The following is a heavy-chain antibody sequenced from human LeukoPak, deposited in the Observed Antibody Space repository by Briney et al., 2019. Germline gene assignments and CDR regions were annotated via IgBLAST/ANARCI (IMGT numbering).Heavy chain of an antibody. V-gene: IGHV6-1*01. D-gene: IGHD2-2*01. CDR1: GDSVSSNNAA. CDR2: TYFRSKWFN. Sequence: SQTLSLTCGISGDSVSSNNAAWNWIRQSPSRGLEWLGRTYFRSKWFNDYAESVKSRITINSDTSKNQFSLHLKSVTPEDTAVYYCARGVPPAFVVGQEGHMDVWGKGTTVTVSS. J-gene: IGHJ6*03. CDR3: ARGVPPAFVVGQEGHMDV.